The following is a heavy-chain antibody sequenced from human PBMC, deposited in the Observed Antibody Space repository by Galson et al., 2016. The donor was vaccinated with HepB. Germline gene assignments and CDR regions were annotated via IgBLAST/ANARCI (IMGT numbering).Heavy chain of an antibody. V-gene: IGHV3-30-3*01. CDR3: ARDDRSGNYYDYYYFGMDV. J-gene: IGHJ6*02. CDR1: GFTFSNYA. Sequence: SLRLSCAASGFTFSNYAIHWVRQAPGKGLEWVAVISYDGSNKYFAVSVKGRFTIPRDNSKNTLYLQMTSRKAEDTAVYYCARDDRSGNYYDYYYFGMDVWGQGTTVTVSS. CDR2: ISYDGSNK. D-gene: IGHD3-10*01.